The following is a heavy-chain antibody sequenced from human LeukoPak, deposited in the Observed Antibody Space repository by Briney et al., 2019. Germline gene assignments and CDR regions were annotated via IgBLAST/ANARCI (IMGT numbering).Heavy chain of an antibody. D-gene: IGHD6-13*01. V-gene: IGHV3-20*04. CDR1: GFTFDDYG. Sequence: GGSLRLSCAASGFTFDDYGMSWVRQAPGKGLEWISGLNWNGGRTGYADSVKGRFTISRDNAKNSLYLQMNSLRTEDTALYYCAAAGIGDYYYMDVWGKGTTVTISS. CDR3: AAAGIGDYYYMDV. CDR2: LNWNGGRT. J-gene: IGHJ6*03.